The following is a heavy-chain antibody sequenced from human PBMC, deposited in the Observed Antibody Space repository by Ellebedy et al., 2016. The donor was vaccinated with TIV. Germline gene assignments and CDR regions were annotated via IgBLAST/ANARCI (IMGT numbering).Heavy chain of an antibody. D-gene: IGHD3-22*01. CDR1: GGSLSGYD. CDR2: INLSRST. J-gene: IGHJ4*02. V-gene: IGHV4-34*01. Sequence: SETLSLXXAVYGGSLSGYDWSWIRQPPGKGLEWIGEINLSRSTTYNPSLKSRVTFSIDTSKNQISLRLTSVTAADTAVYYCARGRQLGPDVYDSSGYYPFYFDHWGQGTLVTVSS. CDR3: ARGRQLGPDVYDSSGYYPFYFDH.